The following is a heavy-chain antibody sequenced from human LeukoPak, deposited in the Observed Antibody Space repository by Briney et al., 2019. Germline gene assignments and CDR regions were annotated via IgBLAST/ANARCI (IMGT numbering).Heavy chain of an antibody. CDR1: GGSFNTYY. D-gene: IGHD6-6*01. CDR3: ARSGASSIAARRGLVDY. J-gene: IGHJ4*02. CDR2: INHSGST. Sequence: SETLSLTCAVYGGSFNTYYWSWIRQPPGKGLEWIGEINHSGSTNYNPSLKSRFTISVDTSKNQFSLKLSSVTAADTAVYYCARSGASSIAARRGLVDYWGQGTLVTVSS. V-gene: IGHV4-34*01.